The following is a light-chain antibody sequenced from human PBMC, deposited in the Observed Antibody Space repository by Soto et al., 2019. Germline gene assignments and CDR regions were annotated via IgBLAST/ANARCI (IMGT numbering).Light chain of an antibody. V-gene: IGLV1-47*01. CDR1: SSNIGSNY. CDR3: AAWDDRVSGSYV. J-gene: IGLJ1*01. CDR2: RNN. Sequence: QSALTQPPSASGTPVQRVTISCSGSSSNIGSNYVYWYQQLPGTAPKLLMYRNNKRPSGVPDRFSGSKSGTSASLAISGLRSEDEADYYCAAWDDRVSGSYVFGTGTKVTVL.